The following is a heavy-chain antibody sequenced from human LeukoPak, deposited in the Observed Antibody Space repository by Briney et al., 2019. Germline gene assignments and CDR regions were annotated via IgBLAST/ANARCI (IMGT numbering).Heavy chain of an antibody. J-gene: IGHJ6*03. CDR1: GGSISSYY. V-gene: IGHV4-4*07. D-gene: IGHD6-19*01. Sequence: SETLSLTCTVSGGSISSYYWSWIRQPAGKGLEWIGRIYTSGSTNYNPSLKSRVTMSVDTSKNQFSLKLSSVTAADTAVYYCARELYSSGWPLYYYYYYMDVWGKGTTVTVSS. CDR2: IYTSGST. CDR3: ARELYSSGWPLYYYYYYMDV.